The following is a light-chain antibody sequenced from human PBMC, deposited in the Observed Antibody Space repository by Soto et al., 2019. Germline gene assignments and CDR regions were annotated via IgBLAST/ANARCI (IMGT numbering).Light chain of an antibody. CDR2: DNG. V-gene: IGLV1-51*01. Sequence: QSVLTQPPSVSAAPGQKVTISCSGSSSNVGSNYVSWYQQLPGTAPKLLIYDNGKRSSGIPDRFSGSQSGTSATLGITGLQTGDEADYYCGTWDNSLSAVFGGGTQLT. CDR3: GTWDNSLSAV. CDR1: SSNVGSNY. J-gene: IGLJ2*01.